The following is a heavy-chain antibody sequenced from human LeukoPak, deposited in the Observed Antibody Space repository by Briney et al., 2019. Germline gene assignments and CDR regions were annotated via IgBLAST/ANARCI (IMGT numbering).Heavy chain of an antibody. Sequence: GGSLRLSCAASGFTVSSNYMSWVRQAPGKGLEWVSVIYSGGSTYYADSVKGRFTISRDNSKNTLYLQMNSLRTEDTAVYYCAKDGDCSTTTCYYFDYWGQGTLVTVSS. V-gene: IGHV3-53*05. CDR2: IYSGGST. D-gene: IGHD2-2*01. J-gene: IGHJ4*02. CDR1: GFTVSSNY. CDR3: AKDGDCSTTTCYYFDY.